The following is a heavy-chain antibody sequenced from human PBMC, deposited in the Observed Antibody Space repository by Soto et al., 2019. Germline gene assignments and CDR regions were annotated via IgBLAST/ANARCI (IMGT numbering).Heavy chain of an antibody. D-gene: IGHD3-22*01. CDR3: ASHYYDSSGYYDPYFDY. V-gene: IGHV4-39*01. CDR2: IYYSGST. Sequence: SETLSLTCTVSGGSISSSSYYWGWIRQPPGKGLEWIGSIYYSGSTYYNPSLKSRVTISVDTSKNQFSLKLSSVTAADTAVYYCASHYYDSSGYYDPYFDYWGQGTLVTVSS. J-gene: IGHJ4*02. CDR1: GGSISSSSYY.